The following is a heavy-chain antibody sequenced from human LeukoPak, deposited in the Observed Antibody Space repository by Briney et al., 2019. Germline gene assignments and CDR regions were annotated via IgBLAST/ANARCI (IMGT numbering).Heavy chain of an antibody. V-gene: IGHV1-2*02. CDR1: GYTFTGYY. CDR2: INPNSGGT. D-gene: IGHD6-13*01. Sequence: ASVKVSCKASGYTFTGYYMHWVRQAPGQGLEWMGWINPNSGGTNYAQKFQGRVTMTRDTSISTAYMELSSLRSEDTAVYYCARGGIAAALNWFDPWGQGTLVTVSS. CDR3: ARGGIAAALNWFDP. J-gene: IGHJ5*02.